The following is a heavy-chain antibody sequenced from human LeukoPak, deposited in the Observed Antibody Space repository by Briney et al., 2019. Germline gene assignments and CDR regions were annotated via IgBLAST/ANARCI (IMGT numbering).Heavy chain of an antibody. CDR2: IDSSGST. J-gene: IGHJ4*02. V-gene: IGHV4-59*08. CDR3: TRLIYYFDY. D-gene: IGHD3-10*01. CDR1: GDSIRSYY. Sequence: SETXSLTCSVSGDSIRSYYWTWIRQXPGKGLEWIGYIDSSGSTNYNPSLKSRVTIAVDTSMNQFSLKLSSVTAADSAMYYCTRLIYYFDYWGQGTLVTVSS.